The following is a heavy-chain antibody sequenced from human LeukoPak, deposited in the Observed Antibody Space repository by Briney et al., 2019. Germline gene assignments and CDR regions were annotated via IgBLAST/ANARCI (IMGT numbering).Heavy chain of an antibody. Sequence: PGGSLRLSCAASGFTFSSYNMNWVRQAPGKGLEWVSVIYSGGSTYYADSVKGRFTISRDNSKNTLYLQMNSLRAEDTAVYYCARDFGSFGTDAFDIWGQGTMVTVSS. CDR1: GFTFSSYN. D-gene: IGHD3-10*01. CDR2: IYSGGST. J-gene: IGHJ3*02. CDR3: ARDFGSFGTDAFDI. V-gene: IGHV3-66*01.